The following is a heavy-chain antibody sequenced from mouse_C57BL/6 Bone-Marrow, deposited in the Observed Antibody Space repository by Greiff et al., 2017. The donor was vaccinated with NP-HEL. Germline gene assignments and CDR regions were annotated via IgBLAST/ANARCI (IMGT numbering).Heavy chain of an antibody. Sequence: QVQLQQSGAELVKPGASVKMSCKASGYTFTTYPIEWMKQNHGKSLEWIGNFHPYNDDTKYNEKFKGKATLTVEKSSSTVYLELSRLTSDDSAVYYCARGHYYGSSSRRYAMDYWGQGTSVTVSS. D-gene: IGHD1-1*01. CDR1: GYTFTTYP. V-gene: IGHV1-47*01. J-gene: IGHJ4*01. CDR3: ARGHYYGSSSRRYAMDY. CDR2: FHPYNDDT.